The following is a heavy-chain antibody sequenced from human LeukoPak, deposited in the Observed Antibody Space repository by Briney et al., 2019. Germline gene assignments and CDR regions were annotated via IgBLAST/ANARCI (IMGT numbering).Heavy chain of an antibody. D-gene: IGHD6-19*01. V-gene: IGHV3-49*04. J-gene: IGHJ4*02. CDR1: GFTFGDYA. CDR2: IRGKAYGGTT. Sequence: PGGSLRLSCTASGFTFGDYAMSWVRQAPGKGLEWVGFIRGKAYGGTTEYAASVKGRFTISRDDSKSIAYLQMNSLKTEDTAVYYCTSSIAVAGYFDYWGQGTLVTVSS. CDR3: TSSIAVAGYFDY.